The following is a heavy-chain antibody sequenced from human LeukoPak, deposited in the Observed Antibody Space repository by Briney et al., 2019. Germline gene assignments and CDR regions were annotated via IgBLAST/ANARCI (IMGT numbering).Heavy chain of an antibody. CDR2: ISYDGSNK. V-gene: IGHV3-30-3*01. CDR3: ARETNNSGFDY. J-gene: IGHJ4*02. Sequence: GGSLRLSCAASGFTFSSYAMHWARQAPGKGLEWVAVISYDGSNKYYADSVKGRFTISRDNSKNTLYLQMNSLRAEDTAVYYCARETNNSGFDYWGQGTLVTVSS. D-gene: IGHD1/OR15-1a*01. CDR1: GFTFSSYA.